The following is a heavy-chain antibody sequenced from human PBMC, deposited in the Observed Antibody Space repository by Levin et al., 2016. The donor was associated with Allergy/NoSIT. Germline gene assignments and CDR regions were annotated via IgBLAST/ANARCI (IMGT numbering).Heavy chain of an antibody. CDR2: INWNGGST. V-gene: IGHV3-20*01. J-gene: IGHJ4*02. Sequence: WIRQPPGKGLEWVSGINWNGGSTGYADSVKGRFTISRDNAKNSLYPQMNSLRAEDTALYHCARESLNGYIGYWGQGTLVTVSS. CDR3: ARESLNGYIGY. D-gene: IGHD6-13*01.